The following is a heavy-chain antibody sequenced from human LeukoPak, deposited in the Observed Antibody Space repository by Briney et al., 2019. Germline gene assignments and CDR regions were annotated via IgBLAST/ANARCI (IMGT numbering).Heavy chain of an antibody. Sequence: GGSLRLSCAASGFTFSSYWMSWVRQAPGKGLEWVANIKQDGSEKYYVDSVKGRFTISRDNAKNSLYLQMNSLRAEETAVYYCARDLGVAALDNWGQGTLVTVSS. CDR2: IKQDGSEK. D-gene: IGHD6-19*01. CDR1: GFTFSSYW. V-gene: IGHV3-7*01. J-gene: IGHJ4*02. CDR3: ARDLGVAALDN.